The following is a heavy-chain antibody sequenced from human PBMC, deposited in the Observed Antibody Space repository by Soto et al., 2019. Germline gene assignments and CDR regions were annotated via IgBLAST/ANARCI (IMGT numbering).Heavy chain of an antibody. CDR2: TRNKANSYTT. Sequence: GGSLRLSCAASGFTFSDHYMDWVRQAPGKGLERVGRTRNKANSYTTEYAASVKGRFTISRDDSKNSLYLQMNSLKTEDTAVYYCASSYDSSGYSPLDPWGQGTLVTVSS. CDR1: GFTFSDHY. V-gene: IGHV3-72*01. CDR3: ASSYDSSGYSPLDP. J-gene: IGHJ5*02. D-gene: IGHD3-22*01.